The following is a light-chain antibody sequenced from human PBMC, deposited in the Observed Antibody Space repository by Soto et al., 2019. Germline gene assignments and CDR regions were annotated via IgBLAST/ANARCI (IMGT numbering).Light chain of an antibody. J-gene: IGKJ1*01. Sequence: EIVLTQSPGTLSLSPGERATLSCRASQSVSRTHLAWYQQKPVQAPRLLIYATSSRATGIPDRFSGSGSGTDFTLTISRLEPEDFAVYYCQQYGRSGTFGQGTKVEIK. CDR3: QQYGRSGT. V-gene: IGKV3-20*01. CDR1: QSVSRTH. CDR2: ATS.